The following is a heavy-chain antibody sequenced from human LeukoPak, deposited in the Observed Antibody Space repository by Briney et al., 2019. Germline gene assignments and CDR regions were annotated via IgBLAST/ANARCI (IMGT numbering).Heavy chain of an antibody. J-gene: IGHJ6*02. V-gene: IGHV3-74*01. CDR2: INSDGSST. CDR1: GFTFSSYW. Sequence: GGSLRLSCAASGFTFSSYWMHWVRQAPGKGLVWVSRINSDGSSTTYADSVKGRFTISRDNSKNTLYLQMSSLRAEDTAVYYCARDIRVRYMPMVRAVEYYQYHAMDVWGQGTTVTVYS. D-gene: IGHD3-10*01. CDR3: ARDIRVRYMPMVRAVEYYQYHAMDV.